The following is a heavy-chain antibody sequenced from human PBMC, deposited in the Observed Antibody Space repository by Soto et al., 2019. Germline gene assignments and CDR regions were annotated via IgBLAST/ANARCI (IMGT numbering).Heavy chain of an antibody. Sequence: QVQLVESGGGFVQPGRSLRLSCAASGFTFSSYGMHWGRQAPGKGLEWVAVIWYDGSNKYYADSVKGRFTISRDNSKNTLDLQMNSLRAEGTAVYYCARDQVQQPGTPHYYYYGMDVWCQGTTVTVSS. CDR2: IWYDGSNK. CDR3: ARDQVQQPGTPHYYYYGMDV. J-gene: IGHJ6*02. CDR1: GFTFSSYG. V-gene: IGHV3-33*01. D-gene: IGHD6-13*01.